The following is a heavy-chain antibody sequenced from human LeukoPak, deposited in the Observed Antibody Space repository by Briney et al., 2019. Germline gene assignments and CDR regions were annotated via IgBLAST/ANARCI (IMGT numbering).Heavy chain of an antibody. V-gene: IGHV4-61*08. Sequence: SETLSLTYTVSGGSISSGGYSWSWIRQHPGKGLEWIGYIYYSGSTYYNPSLKSRVTISVDTSKNQFSLKLSSVTAADTAVYYCARVVAFWSGYEGYGMDVWGQGTTVTVSS. CDR3: ARVVAFWSGYEGYGMDV. CDR1: GGSISSGGYS. D-gene: IGHD3-3*01. CDR2: IYYSGST. J-gene: IGHJ6*02.